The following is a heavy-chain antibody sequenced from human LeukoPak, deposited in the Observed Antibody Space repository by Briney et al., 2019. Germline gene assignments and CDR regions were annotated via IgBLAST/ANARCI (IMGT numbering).Heavy chain of an antibody. CDR3: ARDPTVVTGGGYFDY. CDR1: GFTVSSNY. D-gene: IGHD4-23*01. Sequence: GGSLRLSCAASGFTVSSNYMSWVRQAPGKGLHGVSGIYSGRSTYYADSVKGRFTISRDNSKNTLYLPMNSLRAADTDVYYCARDPTVVTGGGYFDYWGPGTLVTASS. CDR2: IYSGRST. V-gene: IGHV3-66*02. J-gene: IGHJ4*02.